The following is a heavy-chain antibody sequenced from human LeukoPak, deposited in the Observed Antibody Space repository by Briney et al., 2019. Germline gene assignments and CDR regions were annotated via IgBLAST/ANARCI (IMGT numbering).Heavy chain of an antibody. D-gene: IGHD5-24*01. CDR1: AGSISSYY. Sequence: SETLSLTCTVSAGSISSYYWSWIRQPPGKGLEWIGYIYYSGSTNYNPSLKSRVTISVDTSKNQFSLKLSSVTAADTAVYYCAKSRDGYNLLNYWGQGTLVTVSS. CDR3: AKSRDGYNLLNY. V-gene: IGHV4-59*01. J-gene: IGHJ4*02. CDR2: IYYSGST.